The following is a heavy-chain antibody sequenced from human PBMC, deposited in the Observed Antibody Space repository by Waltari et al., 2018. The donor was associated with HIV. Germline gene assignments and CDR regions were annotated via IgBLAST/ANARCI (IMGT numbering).Heavy chain of an antibody. CDR1: GGSIRGSY. J-gene: IGHJ6*02. V-gene: IGHV4-4*07. CDR2: IYISGST. D-gene: IGHD3-10*01. Sequence: QVQLQESGPGLVKPSETLSLTCTGSGGSIRGSYSRRLRQPAEKGLEWIGQIYISGSTNYNPSLKSRVTMSLDASKNLFSLKMRSVTAADTAVYYCARENILLLFGESYYNYYGMDVWGQGTTVTVSS. CDR3: ARENILLLFGESYYNYYGMDV.